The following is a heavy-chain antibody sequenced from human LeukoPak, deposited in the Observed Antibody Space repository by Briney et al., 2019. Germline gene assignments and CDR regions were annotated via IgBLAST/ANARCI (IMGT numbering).Heavy chain of an antibody. Sequence: SETLSLTCAVSGGSISSSNWWSWVRQPPGKGLEWIGSIYYSGSTYYNPSLKSRVTISVDTSKNQFSLKLSSVTAADTAVYYCAARGDSSGLDYWGQGTLVTVSS. CDR3: AARGDSSGLDY. CDR2: IYYSGST. J-gene: IGHJ4*02. D-gene: IGHD6-19*01. V-gene: IGHV4-4*02. CDR1: GGSISSSNW.